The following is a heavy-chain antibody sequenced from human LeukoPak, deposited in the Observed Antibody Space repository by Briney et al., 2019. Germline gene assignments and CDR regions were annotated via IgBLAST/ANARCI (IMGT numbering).Heavy chain of an antibody. CDR3: ARGSLWLQLDN. CDR2: ISYDGSNK. Sequence: GGSLRLSCAASGFTFSSYAMHWVRQAPGKGLEWVAVISYDGSNKYYADSVKGRFTISRDNSKNTLYLQMNSLRAEDMAVYYCARGSLWLQLDNWGQGTLVTVSS. J-gene: IGHJ4*02. V-gene: IGHV3-30-3*01. D-gene: IGHD5-24*01. CDR1: GFTFSSYA.